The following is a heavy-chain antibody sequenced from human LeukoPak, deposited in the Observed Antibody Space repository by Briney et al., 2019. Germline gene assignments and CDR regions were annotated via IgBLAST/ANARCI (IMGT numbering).Heavy chain of an antibody. Sequence: PGRSLRLSCAASGFTFSSYAMHWVRQAPGKGLEWVAVISYDGSNKYYADSVKGRFTISRDNSKNTLYLQMNSLRADDTAVYYCAARTYGSAFDFWGQGTLVTVSS. J-gene: IGHJ4*02. CDR3: AARTYGSAFDF. CDR1: GFTFSSYA. V-gene: IGHV3-30-3*01. D-gene: IGHD3-10*01. CDR2: ISYDGSNK.